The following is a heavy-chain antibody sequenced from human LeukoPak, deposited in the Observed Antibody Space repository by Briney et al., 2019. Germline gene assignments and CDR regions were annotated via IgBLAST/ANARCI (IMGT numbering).Heavy chain of an antibody. CDR2: IYYSGST. J-gene: IGHJ6*03. Sequence: SETLSLTCTVSGGSISSSSYYWGWIRQPPGKGLEWIGSIYYSGSTYYNPSLKSRVTISVDTSKNQFSLKLSSVTAADTAVYYCVTIKGLYYFYYYMDVWGKGTTVTISS. CDR1: GGSISSSSYY. CDR3: VTIKGLYYFYYYMDV. V-gene: IGHV4-39*01. D-gene: IGHD3-10*01.